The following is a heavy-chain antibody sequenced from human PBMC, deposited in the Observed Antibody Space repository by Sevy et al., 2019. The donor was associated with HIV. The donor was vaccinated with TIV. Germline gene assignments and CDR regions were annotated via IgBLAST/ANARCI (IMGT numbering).Heavy chain of an antibody. CDR1: GFPFNDHA. CDR3: AKDINRGCDGINCYPYYYYFYGLDV. Sequence: GGYLRLSCAASGFPFNDHAMHWVRQVPGKGLEWVSGVSWNSRNIGYPDPVKGRFTISRDNANHFLYLEMNSLRPEDTAFYYCAKDINRGCDGINCYPYYYYFYGLDVWGQGTTVTVSS. J-gene: IGHJ6*02. V-gene: IGHV3-9*01. CDR2: VSWNSRNI. D-gene: IGHD2-21*01.